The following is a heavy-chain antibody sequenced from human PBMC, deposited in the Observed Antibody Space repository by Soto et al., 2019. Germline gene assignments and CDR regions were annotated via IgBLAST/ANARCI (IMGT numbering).Heavy chain of an antibody. CDR3: ARELSAPLYYYGMDV. V-gene: IGHV1-69*06. J-gene: IGHJ6*02. CDR1: GGTFSSYA. Sequence: GASVKVSCKASGGTFSSYAISWVRQAPGQGLEWIGGIIPIFGTANYAQKFQGRVTITADKSTSTAYMELSSLRSEDTAVYYCARELSAPLYYYGMDVWGQGTTVTVSS. CDR2: IIPIFGTA.